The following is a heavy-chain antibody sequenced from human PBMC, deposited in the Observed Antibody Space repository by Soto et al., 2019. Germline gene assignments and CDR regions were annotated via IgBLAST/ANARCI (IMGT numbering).Heavy chain of an antibody. D-gene: IGHD4-17*01. V-gene: IGHV1-3*01. CDR1: GYTFTSYA. J-gene: IGHJ1*01. CDR3: ARDRRTTVTTPAEYFQH. CDR2: INAGNGNT. Sequence: QVQLVQSGAEVKKPGASVKVSCKASGYTFTSYAMHWVRQAPGQRLEWMGWINAGNGNTKYSQKFPGRVTITRDTSASTAYMELSSLRSEDTAVYYCARDRRTTVTTPAEYFQHWGQGTLVTVSS.